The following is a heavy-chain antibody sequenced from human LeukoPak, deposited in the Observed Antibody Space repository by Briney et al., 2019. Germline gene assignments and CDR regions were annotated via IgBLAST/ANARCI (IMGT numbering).Heavy chain of an antibody. J-gene: IGHJ3*02. CDR3: ARDDTHYGSSGSFYDAFDI. D-gene: IGHD3-22*01. V-gene: IGHV3-7*01. Sequence: PGGSLRLSCAASGFTFSKFGMHWVRQAPGKGLEWVANIRRDGSETHYVDSVMGRFTISRDNAKNSLYLQMNSLRAEDTAVYYCARDDTHYGSSGSFYDAFDIWGQGTMVTVSS. CDR1: GFTFSKFG. CDR2: IRRDGSET.